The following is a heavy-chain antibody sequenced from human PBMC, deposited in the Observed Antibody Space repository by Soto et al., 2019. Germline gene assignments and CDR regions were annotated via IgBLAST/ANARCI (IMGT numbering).Heavy chain of an antibody. Sequence: PGGSLRLSCAVSGFTVNDNYLNWVRQAPGKGLEWVSVIYTSGITYYADSVKGRFTISRDNSKNTVYLQMDSLRDEDTAVYYCTRGTVHYTDTTGYFLYDYWGQGTLVTVSS. CDR3: TRGTVHYTDTTGYFLYDY. D-gene: IGHD3-22*01. V-gene: IGHV3-53*01. CDR1: GFTVNDNY. CDR2: IYTSGIT. J-gene: IGHJ4*02.